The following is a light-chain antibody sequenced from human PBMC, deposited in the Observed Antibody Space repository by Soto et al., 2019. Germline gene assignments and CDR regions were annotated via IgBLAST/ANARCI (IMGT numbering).Light chain of an antibody. CDR1: SSDVGNYNY. Sequence: QSVLTQPRSVSGSRGQSVTISGTGTSSDVGNYNYVSWYQQHPGKAPKLIIYDVSKRPSGVHDRFSGSKSGNTASLTISGLRADDEADYYCCSYAGSFTYVFGTGTKVTVL. CDR2: DVS. CDR3: CSYAGSFTYV. J-gene: IGLJ1*01. V-gene: IGLV2-11*01.